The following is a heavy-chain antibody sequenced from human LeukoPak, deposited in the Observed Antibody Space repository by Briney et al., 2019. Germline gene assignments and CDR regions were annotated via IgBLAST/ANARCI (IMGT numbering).Heavy chain of an antibody. V-gene: IGHV4-59*01. J-gene: IGHJ6*03. CDR3: ARASSSWSLYYYYYYMDV. Sequence: PSETLSLTCTVSGGSISSYYWSWIRQPPGKGLEWIGYIYYSGSTNYNPSLKSRVTISVDTSKNQFSLKLSSVTAADTAVYYCARASSSWSLYYYYYYMDVWGKGTTVTVSS. CDR2: IYYSGST. CDR1: GGSISSYY. D-gene: IGHD6-13*01.